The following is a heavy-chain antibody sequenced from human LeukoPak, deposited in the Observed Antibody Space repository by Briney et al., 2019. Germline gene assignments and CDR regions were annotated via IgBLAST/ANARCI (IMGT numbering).Heavy chain of an antibody. V-gene: IGHV4-4*07. CDR2: IYTSGST. Sequence: YPSETLSLTCTVSGGSISSYYWSWIRQPAGKGLEWIGRIYTSGSTNYNPSLKSRVTMSVDTSKNRFSLKLSSVTAADTAVYYCARDGLLWFGELLPFNWFDPWGQGTLVTVSS. CDR3: ARDGLLWFGELLPFNWFDP. D-gene: IGHD3-10*01. J-gene: IGHJ5*02. CDR1: GGSISSYY.